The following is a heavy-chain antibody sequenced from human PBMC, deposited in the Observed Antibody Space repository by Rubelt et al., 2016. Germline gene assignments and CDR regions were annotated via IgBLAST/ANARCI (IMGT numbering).Heavy chain of an antibody. CDR3: ARANHGDYEDY. D-gene: IGHD4-17*01. CDR2: SNAGNGNT. J-gene: IGHJ4*02. Sequence: QVQLVQSGAEVKKPGASVKVSCKASGYTFTSYAMHWVRQAPGQRLEWMGWSNAGNGNTKYSQKLKDRVSITRDASANTAYMELSSLRSEDTAVYYCARANHGDYEDYWGQGTLVTVSS. CDR1: GYTFTSYA. V-gene: IGHV1-3*01.